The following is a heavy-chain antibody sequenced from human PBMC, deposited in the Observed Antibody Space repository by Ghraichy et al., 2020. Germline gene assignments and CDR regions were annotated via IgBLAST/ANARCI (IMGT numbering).Heavy chain of an antibody. Sequence: GGSLRLSCTASGFSFSSYWLTWVRQAPGKRLEWVANIKQDGSEKYYVDSVRGRFTISRDNAKNSLYLQMNSLRVEDTAVYYCARGSAGTTSYYYYYMDVWGTGTTVTISS. V-gene: IGHV3-7*03. CDR3: ARGSAGTTSYYYYYMDV. J-gene: IGHJ6*03. D-gene: IGHD2/OR15-2a*01. CDR1: GFSFSSYW. CDR2: IKQDGSEK.